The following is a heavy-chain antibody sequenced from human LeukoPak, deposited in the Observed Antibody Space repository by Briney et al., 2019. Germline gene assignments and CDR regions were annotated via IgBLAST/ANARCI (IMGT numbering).Heavy chain of an antibody. CDR3: ARRGYTSGSHAFDY. V-gene: IGHV1-8*01. CDR2: MNPDSGNT. CDR1: GYTFTNYD. D-gene: IGHD6-19*01. Sequence: ASVKVSCKASGYTFTNYDINWVRQATGQGLEWMGWMNPDSGNTGYAQKLQGRVTMTRKSSISTAYMELSSLRSEDTAVYYCARRGYTSGSHAFDYWGQGTLVTVSS. J-gene: IGHJ4*02.